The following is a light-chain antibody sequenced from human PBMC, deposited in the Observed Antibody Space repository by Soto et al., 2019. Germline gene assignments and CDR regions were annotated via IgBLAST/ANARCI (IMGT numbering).Light chain of an antibody. J-gene: IGLJ3*02. Sequence: QSALPQPRSVSGSPGHSVTIYCTGTNTAIRGVPCDSAYQQVPGKAPKRMISAVTQRPAGGPYRRSGSKAGNTAFLTISGLQADEEADYFCCSDTASDLCVFGGGTK. CDR1: NTAIRGVPC. V-gene: IGLV2-11*01. CDR2: AVT. CDR3: CSDTASDLCV.